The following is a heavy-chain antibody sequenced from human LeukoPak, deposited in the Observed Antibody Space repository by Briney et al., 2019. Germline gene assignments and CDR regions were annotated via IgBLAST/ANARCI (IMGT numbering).Heavy chain of an antibody. Sequence: GRSLRLSCVASGLRFRNYGMHWVRQAPGKGLEWVAVIWYDGSNQYYVDSVKGRFTVSRDNAKNTLYLQMDSLRAEDSALYYCARGGRGSAAVVAPRSFDIWDQGTMVTVSP. J-gene: IGHJ3*02. CDR1: GLRFRNYG. CDR2: IWYDGSNQ. D-gene: IGHD3-22*01. V-gene: IGHV3-33*01. CDR3: ARGGRGSAAVVAPRSFDI.